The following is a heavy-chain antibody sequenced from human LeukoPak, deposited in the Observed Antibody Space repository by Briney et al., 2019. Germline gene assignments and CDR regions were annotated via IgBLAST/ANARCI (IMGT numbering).Heavy chain of an antibody. CDR1: GFTFSNYA. J-gene: IGHJ4*02. Sequence: PGASLRLSCAASGFTFSNYAMSWVRQAPGKGLEWVSAITGSGGNTYYADSVKGRFTISRDNSKNTLYLQMNSLRAEDTAVYYCAKARQQWLVFYRLFGYFDYWGQGTLVTVSS. CDR3: AKARQQWLVFYRLFGYFDY. CDR2: ITGSGGNT. D-gene: IGHD6-19*01. V-gene: IGHV3-23*01.